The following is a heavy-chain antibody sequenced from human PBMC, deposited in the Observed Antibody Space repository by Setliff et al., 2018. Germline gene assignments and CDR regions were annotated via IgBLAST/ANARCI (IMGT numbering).Heavy chain of an antibody. Sequence: SVKVSCKASGGTFSSYAISWVRQAPGQGLEWMGGIIPIFGTANYAQKFQGRVTITTDESTSTAYMELSSLRSEDKAVYYCARANCTNGVCYWGEYYYYGMDVWGQGTTVTVSS. CDR2: IIPIFGTA. CDR3: ARANCTNGVCYWGEYYYYGMDV. J-gene: IGHJ6*02. V-gene: IGHV1-69*05. CDR1: GGTFSSYA. D-gene: IGHD2-8*01.